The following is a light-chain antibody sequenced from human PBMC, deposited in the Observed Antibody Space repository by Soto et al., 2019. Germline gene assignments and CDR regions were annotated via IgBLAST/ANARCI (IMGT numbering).Light chain of an antibody. CDR1: SSDVGGSNY. Sequence: QSALTQPASVSGSPGQSITISCTGTSSDVGGSNYVSWYQQYPGNVPRLLIYEVSNRPSGVSNRFSGSKSGNTASLTISGLQAEDEAAYFCTSSTTGSLYVFGSGTKVTVL. V-gene: IGLV2-14*01. CDR3: TSSTTGSLYV. CDR2: EVS. J-gene: IGLJ1*01.